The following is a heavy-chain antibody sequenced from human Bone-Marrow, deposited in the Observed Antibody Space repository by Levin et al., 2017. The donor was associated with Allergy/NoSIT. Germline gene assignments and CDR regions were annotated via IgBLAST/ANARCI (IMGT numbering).Heavy chain of an antibody. CDR3: ARGIIGDVRVAHKEAFDI. V-gene: IGHV3-21*01. Sequence: LSLTCTVSGFPFSIYSINWVRQAPGKGLEWVSSISSSGSDMYYVDSVKGRFTISRDNAKNSLTLQMNSLRAEDTAVYYCARGIIGDVRVAHKEAFDIWGQGTMVSVSS. J-gene: IGHJ3*02. D-gene: IGHD2-8*02. CDR1: GFPFSIYS. CDR2: ISSSGSDM.